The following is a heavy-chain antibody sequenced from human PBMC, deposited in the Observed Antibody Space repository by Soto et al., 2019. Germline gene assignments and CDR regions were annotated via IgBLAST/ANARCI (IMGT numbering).Heavy chain of an antibody. CDR1: GLNFTTYS. Sequence: AXXSRMLSCGASGLNFTTYSPHWVPQAPGKGLGWVASITGSSTYIHYADSVRGRFTISRDNAKNSLFLQMNSLRAEDTAVYYCAGGKTYYYYYMDVWGKGTTVTVSS. CDR3: AGGKTYYYYYMDV. J-gene: IGHJ6*03. CDR2: ITGSSTYI. V-gene: IGHV3-21*01.